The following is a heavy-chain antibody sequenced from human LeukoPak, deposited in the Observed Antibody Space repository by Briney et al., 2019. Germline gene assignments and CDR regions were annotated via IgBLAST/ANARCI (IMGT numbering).Heavy chain of an antibody. CDR3: AREGYYGSGSPPSLYFDY. J-gene: IGHJ4*02. D-gene: IGHD3-10*01. V-gene: IGHV3-30-3*01. CDR1: GFTFRNYV. Sequence: GGSLRLSCAASGFTFRNYVVHWVRQAPGKGLEWVAVTSSDLNVKLYADSVKGRFTISRDNSRSTLYLQMNSLRPEDTAIYYCAREGYYGSGSPPSLYFDYWGQGTLVTVSS. CDR2: TSSDLNVK.